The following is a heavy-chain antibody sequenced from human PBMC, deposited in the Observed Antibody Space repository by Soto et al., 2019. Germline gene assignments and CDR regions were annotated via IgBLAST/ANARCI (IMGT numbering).Heavy chain of an antibody. V-gene: IGHV3-23*01. Sequence: EVQLLESGGVLVQPGGSLRLSCAASGFSFVNYAMNWVRQAPGKGLEWVSGLSGSGTSTYYADSVKGRFTISRDNSRDTLFLQMNSLTADDTAVYYCAKATTNGGWFNPFDSWGQGALVTVSS. CDR1: GFSFVNYA. D-gene: IGHD6-19*01. J-gene: IGHJ4*02. CDR2: LSGSGTST. CDR3: AKATTNGGWFNPFDS.